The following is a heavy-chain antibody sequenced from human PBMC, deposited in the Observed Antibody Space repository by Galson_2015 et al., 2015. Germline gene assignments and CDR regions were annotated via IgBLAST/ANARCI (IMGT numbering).Heavy chain of an antibody. Sequence: SLRLSCAASGFTFSSYWMHWVRQAPGKGLVWVSRINSDGSSTSYADSVKGRFTISRDNAKDTLYLQMNSPRAEDTAVYYCARGRGSSRDFDYWGQGTLVTVSS. V-gene: IGHV3-74*01. D-gene: IGHD6-6*01. CDR2: INSDGSST. CDR1: GFTFSSYW. J-gene: IGHJ4*02. CDR3: ARGRGSSRDFDY.